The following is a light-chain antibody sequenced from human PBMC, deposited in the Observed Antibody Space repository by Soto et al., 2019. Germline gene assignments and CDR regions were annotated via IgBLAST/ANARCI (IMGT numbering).Light chain of an antibody. J-gene: IGLJ2*01. CDR1: SSDVGGYNY. V-gene: IGLV2-14*01. CDR2: EVS. Sequence: QSALTQPASVSGSPGQSIPISCTETSSDVGGYNYVSWYQQHPGKAPKLMIYEVSNRPSGVSNRFSGSKSGNTASLTISGLQAEDEADYYCSSYTSISTPVFGGGTKLTVL. CDR3: SSYTSISTPV.